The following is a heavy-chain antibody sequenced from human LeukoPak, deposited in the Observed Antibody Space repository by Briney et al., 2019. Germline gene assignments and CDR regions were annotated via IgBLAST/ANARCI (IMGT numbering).Heavy chain of an antibody. Sequence: GGSLRLSCAASGFTFSSYAMSWVRQAPGKGLDWVSAISGSGGNTYHADSVKGRFTISRDNSKNTLYLQMNSLRAEDTAVYYCAKDQYGGNPQYYFDYWGQGTLVTVSS. CDR1: GFTFSSYA. V-gene: IGHV3-23*01. D-gene: IGHD4-23*01. CDR2: ISGSGGNT. CDR3: AKDQYGGNPQYYFDY. J-gene: IGHJ4*02.